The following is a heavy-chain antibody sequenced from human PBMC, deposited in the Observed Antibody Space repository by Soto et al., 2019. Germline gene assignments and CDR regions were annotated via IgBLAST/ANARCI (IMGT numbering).Heavy chain of an antibody. CDR2: IIPIFGTA. CDR3: ARALLWFGEPTYFDY. D-gene: IGHD3-10*01. Sequence: SVKVSCKASGGTFSSYAISWVRQAPGQGLEWMGGIIPIFGTANYAQKFQGRVTITADESTSTAYMELSSLRSEDTAVYYCARALLWFGEPTYFDYWGQGTLVTVSS. CDR1: GGTFSSYA. V-gene: IGHV1-69*13. J-gene: IGHJ4*02.